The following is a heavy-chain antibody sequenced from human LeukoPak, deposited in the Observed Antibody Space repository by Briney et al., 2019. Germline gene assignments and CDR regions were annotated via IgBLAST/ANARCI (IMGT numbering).Heavy chain of an antibody. Sequence: GGSLRLSCTASGFTFGDYAMSWVRQAPGKGLEWVGFIRSKAYGGTTEYAASVKGRFTISRDDSKSIAYLQMNSLKTEDTAVYYCTSDPRVYDFWSGYSGSYFQNWGQGTLVTVSS. CDR2: IRSKAYGGTT. J-gene: IGHJ1*01. CDR3: TSDPRVYDFWSGYSGSYFQN. D-gene: IGHD3-3*01. CDR1: GFTFGDYA. V-gene: IGHV3-49*04.